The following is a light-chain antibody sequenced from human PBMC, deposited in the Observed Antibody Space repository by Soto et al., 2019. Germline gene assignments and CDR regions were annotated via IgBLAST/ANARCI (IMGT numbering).Light chain of an antibody. CDR2: AAS. CDR1: QGISDY. CDR3: QNYYIAPSLA. V-gene: IGKV1-27*01. Sequence: DIQMTQSPSSLSASVGDRVTITCRASQGISDYLAWYQQKPGKVPKLLIYAASTLQSGVPSRFSGSGSGTDFTLTISSLQPEDVATYYWQNYYIAPSLAFGGGTKVEIK. J-gene: IGKJ4*01.